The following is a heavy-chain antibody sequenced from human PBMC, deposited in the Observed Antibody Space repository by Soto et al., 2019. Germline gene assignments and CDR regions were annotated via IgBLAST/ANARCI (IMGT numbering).Heavy chain of an antibody. CDR2: IYWNNDK. CDR3: AHTREDAFDFWSGYYSTNWFDP. Sequence: KESGPTLVEPTQTLTLTCTFSGFSLSTAGVGVGWIRQSPGRTLEWLAVIYWNNDKRYSPSLKSRLTITKDTLNNQVVLTLTNMDRVDTGTYYCAHTREDAFDFWSGYYSTNWFDPWGPGTLVTVSP. D-gene: IGHD3-3*01. V-gene: IGHV2-5*01. J-gene: IGHJ5*02. CDR1: GFSLSTAGVG.